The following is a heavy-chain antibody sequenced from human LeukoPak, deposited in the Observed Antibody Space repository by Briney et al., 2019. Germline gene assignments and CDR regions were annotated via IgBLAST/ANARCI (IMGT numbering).Heavy chain of an antibody. D-gene: IGHD3-22*01. V-gene: IGHV3-33*01. CDR2: IWYDGSNK. CDR1: GFTFSSYG. Sequence: GGSLRLSCAASGFTFSSYGMHWVRQAPGKGLEWVAVIWYDGSNKYYADSVKGRFTISRDNSKNTLYLQMNSLRAEDTAVYYCARDAYDSSGYYADYWGQGTLVTVSS. CDR3: ARDAYDSSGYYADY. J-gene: IGHJ4*02.